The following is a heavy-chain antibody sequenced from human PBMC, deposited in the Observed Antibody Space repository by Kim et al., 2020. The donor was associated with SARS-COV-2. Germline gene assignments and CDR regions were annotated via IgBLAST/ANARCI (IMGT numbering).Heavy chain of an antibody. V-gene: IGHV1-69*01. CDR3: ARDLGSSWYYGHFDY. Sequence: QKFQGRVTITADESTSTAYMELSSLRSEDTAVYYCARDLGSSWYYGHFDYWGQGTLVTVSS. D-gene: IGHD6-13*01. J-gene: IGHJ4*02.